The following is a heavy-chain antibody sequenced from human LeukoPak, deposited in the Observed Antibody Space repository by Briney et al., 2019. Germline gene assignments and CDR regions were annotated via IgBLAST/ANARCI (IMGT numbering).Heavy chain of an antibody. V-gene: IGHV4-59*08. CDR1: GGSISSYY. Sequence: PSETLSLTCTVSGGSISSYYWSWIRQPPGKGLEWIGYIYYSGSTNYNPSLKSRVTISVDTSKNQFSLKLSSVTAADTAVYYCARNRGISGYDLSVGYWGQGTLVTVSS. D-gene: IGHD5-12*01. CDR3: ARNRGISGYDLSVGY. J-gene: IGHJ4*02. CDR2: IYYSGST.